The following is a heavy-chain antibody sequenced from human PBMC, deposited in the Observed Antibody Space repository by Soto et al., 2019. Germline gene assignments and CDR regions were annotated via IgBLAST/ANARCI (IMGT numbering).Heavy chain of an antibody. CDR1: GFTFSSYA. V-gene: IGHV3-23*01. Sequence: GGSLRLSCAASGFTFSSYAMSWVHQAPGKGLEWVSAISGSGGSTYYADSVKGRFTISRDNSKNTLYLQMNSLRAEDTAVYYCAKGPHDILTGYYSPSFDYWGQGTLVTVSS. CDR3: AKGPHDILTGYYSPSFDY. CDR2: ISGSGGST. J-gene: IGHJ4*02. D-gene: IGHD3-9*01.